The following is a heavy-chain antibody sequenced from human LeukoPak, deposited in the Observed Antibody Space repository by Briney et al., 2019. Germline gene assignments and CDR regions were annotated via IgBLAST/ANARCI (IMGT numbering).Heavy chain of an antibody. CDR3: ARGPYCGGDCYGAFDI. CDR1: GGSISSSSYY. CDR2: IYYSGST. Sequence: SETLSLTCTVSGGSISSSSYYWGWIRQPPGKGLEWIGSIYYSGSTYYNPSLKSRVTISVDRSKNQFSLKLSSVTAADTAVYYCARGPYCGGDCYGAFDIWGQGTMVTVSS. V-gene: IGHV4-39*07. D-gene: IGHD2-21*02. J-gene: IGHJ3*02.